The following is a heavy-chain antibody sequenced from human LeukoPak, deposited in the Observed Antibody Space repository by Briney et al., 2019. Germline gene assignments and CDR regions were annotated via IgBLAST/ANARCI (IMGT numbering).Heavy chain of an antibody. Sequence: PSETLSLTCTVSGYSISSGYYWGWIRQPPGKGLEWIGSIYHSGSTYYNPSLKSRVTISVDTSKNQFSLKLSSVTAADTAVYYCARGLPYSGSYRTFDYWGQGTLVTVSS. CDR1: GYSISSGYY. CDR2: IYHSGST. CDR3: ARGLPYSGSYRTFDY. J-gene: IGHJ4*02. D-gene: IGHD1-26*01. V-gene: IGHV4-38-2*02.